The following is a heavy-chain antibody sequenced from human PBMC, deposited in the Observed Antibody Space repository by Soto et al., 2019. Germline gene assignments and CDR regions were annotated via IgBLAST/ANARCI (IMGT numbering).Heavy chain of an antibody. CDR2: IYYSGST. CDR3: ARETLRGYSYGGRRYFDY. CDR1: GGSISSGGYY. Sequence: SETLSLTCTVSGGSISSGGYYWSWIRQHPGKGLEWIGYIYYSGSTYYNPSLKSRVTISVDTSKNQFSLKLSSVTAADTAVYYCARETLRGYSYGGRRYFDYWGQGTLVTVSS. D-gene: IGHD5-18*01. V-gene: IGHV4-31*03. J-gene: IGHJ4*02.